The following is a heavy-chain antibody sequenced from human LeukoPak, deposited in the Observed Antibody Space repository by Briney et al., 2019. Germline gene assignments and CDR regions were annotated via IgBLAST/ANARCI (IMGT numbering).Heavy chain of an antibody. CDR3: AKVRGYSSGWTDY. J-gene: IGHJ4*02. D-gene: IGHD2-15*01. CDR2: IWYDGTNK. Sequence: GGSLRLSCAASVFTFGNYGMHWVRQAPGKGLEWVAFIWYDGTNKDYADSVKGRFTISRDNSKSTLYLQMDSTTAEDTAVYYCAKVRGYSSGWTDYWGQGTLITVSS. V-gene: IGHV3-30*02. CDR1: VFTFGNYG.